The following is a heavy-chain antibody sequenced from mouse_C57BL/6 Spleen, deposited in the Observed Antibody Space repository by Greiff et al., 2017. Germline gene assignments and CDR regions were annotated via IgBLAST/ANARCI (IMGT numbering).Heavy chain of an antibody. CDR3: ARGEVGRGYAMDY. CDR2: IDPSDSYT. V-gene: IGHV1-69*01. Sequence: QVQLQQPGAELVMPGASVKLSCKASGYTFTSYWMHWVKQRPGQGLEWIGEIDPSDSYTNYNQKFKGKSTWTVDKSSSTAYMQLSSLTSEDSAVYYCARGEVGRGYAMDYWGQGTSVTVSS. CDR1: GYTFTSYW. D-gene: IGHD4-1*01. J-gene: IGHJ4*01.